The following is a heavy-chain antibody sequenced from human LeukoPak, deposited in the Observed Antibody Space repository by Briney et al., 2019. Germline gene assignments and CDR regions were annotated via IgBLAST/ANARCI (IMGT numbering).Heavy chain of an antibody. J-gene: IGHJ4*02. CDR3: GRGGSSGVDY. CDR2: IRTDNGDT. D-gene: IGHD2-15*01. Sequence: ASVKVSCKTSGYRFTDNALHWVRQAPEQRLEWMGWIRTDNGDTKYSQKLEGRVTLTRDTSASTVYVELKSLRSEDTAVYYCGRGGSSGVDYWGQGTLVTVSS. V-gene: IGHV1-3*04. CDR1: GYRFTDNA.